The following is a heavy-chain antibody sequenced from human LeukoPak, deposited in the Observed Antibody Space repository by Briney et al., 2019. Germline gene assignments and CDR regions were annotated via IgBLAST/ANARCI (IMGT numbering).Heavy chain of an antibody. V-gene: IGHV3-53*01. Sequence: GGSLRLPCAASGFAVSSNYMSWFGQAPGKGRKWVSVIYSGGGTYYANSVKGRFTISRDNSKNTLYLQMNSLRAEDTAVYYCARGGRYYESSGYYHDAFDIWGQGTMVTVSS. J-gene: IGHJ3*02. CDR3: ARGGRYYESSGYYHDAFDI. CDR1: GFAVSSNY. CDR2: IYSGGGT. D-gene: IGHD3-22*01.